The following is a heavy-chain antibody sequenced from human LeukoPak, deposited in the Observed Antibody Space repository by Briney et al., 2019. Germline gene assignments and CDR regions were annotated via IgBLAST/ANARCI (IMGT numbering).Heavy chain of an antibody. CDR1: GGSISSGSYY. J-gene: IGHJ4*02. CDR2: IYTSGST. CDR3: ARDDFWSGYDY. V-gene: IGHV4-61*02. D-gene: IGHD3-3*01. Sequence: SETLSLTCTVSGGSISSGSYYWSWIRQPAGKGLEWIGRIYTSGSTNYNPSLKSRVTISVDTSKNQFSLKLSSVTAADTAVYYCARDDFWSGYDYWGQGTLVTVSS.